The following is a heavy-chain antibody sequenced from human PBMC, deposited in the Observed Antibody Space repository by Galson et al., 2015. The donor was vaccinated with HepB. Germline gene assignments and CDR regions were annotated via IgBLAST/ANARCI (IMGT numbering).Heavy chain of an antibody. CDR1: GYSFTGYY. Sequence: SVKVSCKASGYSFTGYYIHWVRQAPGQGLEWMGWINPNSGGTNYAQRFQGRVTMTRDTSISTAYMEVSSLMSDDTAVYYCAKGLYYDFWTGYSHHHYGMDVWGQGTTVTVSS. V-gene: IGHV1-2*02. D-gene: IGHD3-3*01. CDR2: INPNSGGT. J-gene: IGHJ6*02. CDR3: AKGLYYDFWTGYSHHHYGMDV.